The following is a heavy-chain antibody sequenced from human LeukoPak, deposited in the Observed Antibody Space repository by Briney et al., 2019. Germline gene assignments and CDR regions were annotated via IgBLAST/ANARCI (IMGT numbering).Heavy chain of an antibody. J-gene: IGHJ4*02. V-gene: IGHV3-23*01. D-gene: IGHD6-19*01. Sequence: GGSLRLSCVASGFIFSRYSMKWVRQAPGKGLEWVSAISGSGGSTYYADSVKGRFTISRDNSKNTLYLQMNSLRAEDTAVYYCAKDRVAVGIDYWGQGTLVTVSS. CDR2: ISGSGGST. CDR3: AKDRVAVGIDY. CDR1: GFIFSRYS.